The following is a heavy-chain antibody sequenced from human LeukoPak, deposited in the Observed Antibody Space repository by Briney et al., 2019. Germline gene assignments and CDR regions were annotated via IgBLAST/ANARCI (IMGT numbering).Heavy chain of an antibody. J-gene: IGHJ4*02. D-gene: IGHD3-10*01. CDR1: GDSIINYY. V-gene: IGHV4-59*01. CDR3: ARGTFGESLVYLDF. CDR2: ISYSGST. Sequence: SETLSLTCTVSGDSIINYYWSWIRQPPGKGLEWIGHISYSGSTHYNPSLKSRVTISLDTSKSQFSLGLASVSTADSAVYYCARGTFGESLVYLDFWGQGTLVTVSS.